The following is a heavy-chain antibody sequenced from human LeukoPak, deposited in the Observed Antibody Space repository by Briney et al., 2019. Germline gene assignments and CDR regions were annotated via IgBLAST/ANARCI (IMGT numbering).Heavy chain of an antibody. D-gene: IGHD3-16*01. J-gene: IGHJ4*02. CDR2: ICYSGDT. CDR3: ARVSDYVWGSHFDY. Sequence: SETLSLTCTVSGDSIGSYCWSWIRQPPAKGLEWIGYICYSGDTNYNPSLKSRVTISVDTSKNQFSLKLSSVTAADTAVYYCARVSDYVWGSHFDYWGQGTLVTVSS. CDR1: GDSIGSYC. V-gene: IGHV4-59*01.